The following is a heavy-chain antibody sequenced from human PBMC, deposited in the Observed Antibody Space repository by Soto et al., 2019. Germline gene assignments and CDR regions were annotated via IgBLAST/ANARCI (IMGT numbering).Heavy chain of an antibody. V-gene: IGHV3-53*01. Sequence: PGGSLGLSCAASGFTVSSNYMSWVRQAPGKGLEWVSVIYSGGSTYYADSVKGRFTISRDNSKNTLYLQMNGLRAEDTAVYYCAREQDSNYFDYWGQGTLVTVSS. CDR3: AREQDSNYFDY. J-gene: IGHJ4*02. D-gene: IGHD4-4*01. CDR1: GFTVSSNY. CDR2: IYSGGST.